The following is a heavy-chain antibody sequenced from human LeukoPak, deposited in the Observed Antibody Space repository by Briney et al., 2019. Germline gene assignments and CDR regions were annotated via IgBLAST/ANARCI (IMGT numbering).Heavy chain of an antibody. Sequence: GASVKVSCKASGYTFTSYDINWVRQATGQGLAWMGWMNPNSGNTGYAQKFQGRVTMTRNTSISTAYMELSSLRSEDTAVYYCARAKGSEVAARYFDYWGQGTLVTVSS. CDR3: ARAKGSEVAARYFDY. CDR2: MNPNSGNT. J-gene: IGHJ4*02. V-gene: IGHV1-8*01. CDR1: GYTFTSYD. D-gene: IGHD6-6*01.